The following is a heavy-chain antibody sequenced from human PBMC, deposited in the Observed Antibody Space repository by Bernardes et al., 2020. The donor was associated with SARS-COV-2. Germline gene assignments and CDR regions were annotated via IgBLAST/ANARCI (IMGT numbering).Heavy chain of an antibody. CDR2: IENGDTT. D-gene: IGHD3-10*01. V-gene: IGHV3-53*04. CDR3: AARGYFGSGTYTDWFDP. J-gene: IGHJ5*02. Sequence: GGSLRLSCAASGFSVSDNYLGWVRQAPGGGLEWVSVIENGDTTYYAESVKGRFTIARHSSDNTLYLQMNNVQIEDTAVYYCAARGYFGSGTYTDWFDPRGQGTLVTVSS. CDR1: GFSVSDNY.